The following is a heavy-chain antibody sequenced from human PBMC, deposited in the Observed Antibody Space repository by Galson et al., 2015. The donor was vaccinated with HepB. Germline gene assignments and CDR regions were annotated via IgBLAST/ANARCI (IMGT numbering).Heavy chain of an antibody. V-gene: IGHV2-5*02. CDR1: GFSLTTSGVG. CDR3: ARFNSGWFAPGNLNDVFDI. CDR2: IYWDGDK. D-gene: IGHD6-19*01. Sequence: ALVKPTQTLTLTCTFSGFSLTTSGVGVAWVRQPPGKALEWLALIYWDGDKRFSPSLKERLTITKDISKSQVVITMTNMDPLDTATYYCARFNSGWFAPGNLNDVFDIWGQGTKVSVSS. J-gene: IGHJ3*02.